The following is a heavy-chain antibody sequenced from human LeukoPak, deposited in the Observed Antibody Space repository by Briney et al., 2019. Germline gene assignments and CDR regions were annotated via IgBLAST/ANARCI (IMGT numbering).Heavy chain of an antibody. CDR1: GFTFNTYS. CDR2: ISSSSSTI. J-gene: IGHJ3*02. D-gene: IGHD3-22*01. CDR3: ARLEGYYYDSSGYYSDAFDI. Sequence: GGSLRLSCAASGFTFNTYSMNWVRQAPGKGLEWVSYISSSSSTIYYADSVKGRFTISRDNAKNSLYLQMNSLRAEDTAVYYCARLEGYYYDSSGYYSDAFDIWGQGTMVTVSS. V-gene: IGHV3-48*04.